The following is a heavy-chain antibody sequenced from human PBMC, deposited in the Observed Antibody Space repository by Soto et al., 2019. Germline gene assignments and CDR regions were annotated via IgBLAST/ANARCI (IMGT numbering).Heavy chain of an antibody. CDR3: ARGPDPTYFDY. V-gene: IGHV1-18*01. CDR1: SYTFTNYG. J-gene: IGHJ4*02. Sequence: QVQLVQSGGEVAKPGASVKVSCKASSYTFTNYGINWVRQAPGLGLEWMGWINVYNGKTNYAQKFQARVTMTTDTSTNSVYMELRSLRSDDTAVYYCARGPDPTYFDYWGQGTLVIVSS. CDR2: INVYNGKT.